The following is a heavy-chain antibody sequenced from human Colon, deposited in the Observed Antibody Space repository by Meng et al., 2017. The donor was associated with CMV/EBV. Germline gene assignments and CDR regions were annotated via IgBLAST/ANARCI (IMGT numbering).Heavy chain of an antibody. V-gene: IGHV1-69*05. J-gene: IGHJ5*02. CDR2: INPMYGTT. Sequence: SVKVSCKASGGTFSNHDVSWVRQAPGQGLEWVGGINPMYGTTKYAQKFQGRVTITTDKSTSTVYLELTSLRSNDTAVYYCGREIGHGAGANWIDTWGQGTLVTVSS. CDR3: GREIGHGAGANWIDT. D-gene: IGHD6-19*01. CDR1: GGTFSNHD.